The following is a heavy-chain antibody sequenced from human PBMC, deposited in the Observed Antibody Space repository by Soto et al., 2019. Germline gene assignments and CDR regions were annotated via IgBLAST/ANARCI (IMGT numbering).Heavy chain of an antibody. CDR3: AKSYCRHGVSCNWFDP. D-gene: IGHD2-8*01. J-gene: IGHJ5*02. V-gene: IGHV4-59*02. Sequence: QVQLQESGPGLVKASKTVSLTCPVSGGSVTIYWGWIRQPPGKGLEWIGYINYSGTTKYNSSLKSRVTISVDSSRNQFSLKLRSVTAADTAVYFCAKSYCRHGVSCNWFDPWGQGILVTVSS. CDR1: GGSVTIY. CDR2: INYSGTT.